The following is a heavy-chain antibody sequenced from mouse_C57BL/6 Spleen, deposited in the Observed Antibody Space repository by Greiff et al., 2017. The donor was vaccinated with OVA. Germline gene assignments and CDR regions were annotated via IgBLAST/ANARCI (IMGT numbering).Heavy chain of an antibody. V-gene: IGHV1-52*01. D-gene: IGHD2-2*01. CDR2: IDPSDSET. CDR1: GYTFTSYW. CDR3: ARLWDGYDYNAMDY. Sequence: VQLQQPGAELVRPGSSVKLSCKASGYTFTSYWMHWVKQRPIQGLEWIGNIDPSDSETHYNQKFKDKATLTVDKSSSTAYMQLCSLTSEDSAVDYRARLWDGYDYNAMDYWGQGTSVTVSS. J-gene: IGHJ4*01.